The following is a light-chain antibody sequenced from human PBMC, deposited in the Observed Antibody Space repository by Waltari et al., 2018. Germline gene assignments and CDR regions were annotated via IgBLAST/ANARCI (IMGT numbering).Light chain of an antibody. CDR3: QQYNSYSPYT. Sequence: DIQMTQSPSTLSAFVGARVTITCRASQSITIWLAWYQQKSGKAPKLLIYEASILESGVPSRFSGSGSGTEFTLTISSLQAEDFATYYCQQYNSYSPYTFGQGTKLEMK. CDR2: EAS. CDR1: QSITIW. J-gene: IGKJ2*01. V-gene: IGKV1-5*03.